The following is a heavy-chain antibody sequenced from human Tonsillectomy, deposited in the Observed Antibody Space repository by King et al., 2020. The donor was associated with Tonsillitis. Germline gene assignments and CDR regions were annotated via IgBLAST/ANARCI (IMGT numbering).Heavy chain of an antibody. Sequence: QLVQSGAEVKKPGESLRISCKGSGYSFTSYWISWVRQMPGKGLEWMGRIDPSDSYTNYSPSFQGHVTISADKSISTAYLQWSSLKASDTAMYYCARHPGSSGWFATYQLLDYWGQGTLVTVSS. CDR2: IDPSDSYT. CDR1: GYSFTSYW. D-gene: IGHD6-19*01. V-gene: IGHV5-10-1*01. CDR3: ARHPGSSGWFATYQLLDY. J-gene: IGHJ4*02.